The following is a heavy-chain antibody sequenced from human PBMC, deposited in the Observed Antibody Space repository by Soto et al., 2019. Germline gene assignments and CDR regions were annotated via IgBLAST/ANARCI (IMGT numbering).Heavy chain of an antibody. D-gene: IGHD3-3*01. V-gene: IGHV4-59*08. CDR2: IYYSGST. J-gene: IGHJ4*02. CDR1: GGSISSYY. Sequence: SETLSLTCTVSGGSISSYYWSWIRQPPGKGLEWIGYIYYSGSTNYNPSLKSRVTISVDTSKNQFSLKLSSVTAADTAVYYCARHQGAIFGVVDFDYWGQGTLVTVSS. CDR3: ARHQGAIFGVVDFDY.